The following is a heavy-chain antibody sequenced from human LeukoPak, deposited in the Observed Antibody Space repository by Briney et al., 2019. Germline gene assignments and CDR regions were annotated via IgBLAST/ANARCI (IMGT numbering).Heavy chain of an antibody. CDR3: ARQKGAACKEEGP. CDR2: ISGSTGST. Sequence: GGSLRLSCAASGFTFSSYAMSWVRQAPGKGLEWVSVISGSTGSTHYADSVKGRFTISRDNSKNTLYLQMNSLRVEDTAVYYCARQKGAACKEEGPWGQGTFVTVP. D-gene: IGHD2/OR15-2a*01. V-gene: IGHV3-23*01. J-gene: IGHJ5*01. CDR1: GFTFSSYA.